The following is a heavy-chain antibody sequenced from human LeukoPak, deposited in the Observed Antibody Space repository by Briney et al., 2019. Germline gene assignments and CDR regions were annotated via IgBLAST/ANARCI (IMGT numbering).Heavy chain of an antibody. V-gene: IGHV1-2*02. D-gene: IGHD3-10*01. Sequence: ASVKVSCKASGYTFNGHHIHWVRRAPGQGLEWMGWINPNSGGTNYAQNFQGRVTMTRDTSISTAYMELLRLRSDDTGVYYCARGIYNDYWGQGTLVTVSS. J-gene: IGHJ4*02. CDR1: GYTFNGHH. CDR2: INPNSGGT. CDR3: ARGIYNDY.